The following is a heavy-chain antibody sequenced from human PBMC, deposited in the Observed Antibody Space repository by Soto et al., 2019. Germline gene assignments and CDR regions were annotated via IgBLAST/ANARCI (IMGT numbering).Heavy chain of an antibody. CDR1: GGSISSGDYY. Sequence: PSETLSLTCTVSGGSISSGDYYWSWIRQPPGKGLEWIGYIYYSGSTYYNPSLKSRVTISVDTSKNQFSLKLSSVTAADTAVYYCARDRDDFWSGQTREAFDIWGQGTMVTFSS. D-gene: IGHD3-3*01. V-gene: IGHV4-30-4*01. CDR2: IYYSGST. J-gene: IGHJ3*02. CDR3: ARDRDDFWSGQTREAFDI.